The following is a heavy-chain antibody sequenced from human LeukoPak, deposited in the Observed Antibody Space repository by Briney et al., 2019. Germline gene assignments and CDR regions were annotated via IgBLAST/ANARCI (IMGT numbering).Heavy chain of an antibody. Sequence: ASVKVSCKASGYTFTGYYMHWVRQAPGQGLEWMGWINPNSGGTNYAQKFQGRVTMTRDTSISTAYMELGRLRSDDTAVYYCASTAAGTPYYFDYWGQGTLVTVSS. J-gene: IGHJ4*02. CDR3: ASTAAGTPYYFDY. D-gene: IGHD6-13*01. CDR2: INPNSGGT. V-gene: IGHV1-2*02. CDR1: GYTFTGYY.